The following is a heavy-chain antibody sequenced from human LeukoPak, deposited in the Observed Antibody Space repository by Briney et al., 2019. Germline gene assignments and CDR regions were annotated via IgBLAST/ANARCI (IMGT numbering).Heavy chain of an antibody. D-gene: IGHD3-10*01. Sequence: GASVKVSCKASGGTFSSYAISWVRQAPGQGLEWMGGIIPIVGTANYAQKFQGRVTITADESTSTAYMELSSLRSEDTAVYYCARDGSGTYWAYYNWFDPWGQGTLVTVSS. CDR1: GGTFSSYA. V-gene: IGHV1-69*13. CDR2: IIPIVGTA. CDR3: ARDGSGTYWAYYNWFDP. J-gene: IGHJ5*02.